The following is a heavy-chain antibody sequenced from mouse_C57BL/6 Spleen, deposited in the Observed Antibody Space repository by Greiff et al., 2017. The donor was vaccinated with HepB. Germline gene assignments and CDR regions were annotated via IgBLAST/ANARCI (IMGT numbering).Heavy chain of an antibody. CDR2: IDPENGDT. V-gene: IGHV14-4*01. J-gene: IGHJ3*01. CDR1: GFNIKDDF. Sequence: EVQLQQSGAELVRPGASVKLSCTASGFNIKDDFMHWVKQRPEQGLEWIGWIDPENGDTEYASKFQGKATITADTSSNTAYLQLSSLTSEDTAVYYCTTRDYDEGFAYWGQGTLVTVSA. CDR3: TTRDYDEGFAY. D-gene: IGHD2-4*01.